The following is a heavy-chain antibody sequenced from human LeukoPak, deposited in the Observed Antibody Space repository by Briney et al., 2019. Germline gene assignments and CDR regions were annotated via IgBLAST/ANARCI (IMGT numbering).Heavy chain of an antibody. V-gene: IGHV4-59*01. CDR3: ARDRLHHGNYFDY. CDR2: IHYTWTT. J-gene: IGHJ4*02. Sequence: SETLSLTCTLSVDPINSYYWIWTRQPPGKGLECIGYIHYTWTTEYNLSLKSRVTISVDTSKSQFSLNLRSVTAADTAVYYCARDRLHHGNYFDYWGQGTLVTVSS. D-gene: IGHD2-21*01. CDR1: VDPINSYY.